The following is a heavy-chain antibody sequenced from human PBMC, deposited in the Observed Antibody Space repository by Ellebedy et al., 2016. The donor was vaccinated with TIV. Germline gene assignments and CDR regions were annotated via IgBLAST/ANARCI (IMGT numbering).Heavy chain of an antibody. Sequence: LSLTXXASGFTFSTYWMHWVRQAPGKGLEWVANIKQDGSEKYYVDSVKGRFTISRDNAKNSLYLQMNSLRAEDTAVYYCAREVGGGGAYWGQGTLVTVSS. CDR1: GFTFSTYW. CDR3: AREVGGGGAY. CDR2: IKQDGSEK. V-gene: IGHV3-7*01. J-gene: IGHJ4*02. D-gene: IGHD2-21*01.